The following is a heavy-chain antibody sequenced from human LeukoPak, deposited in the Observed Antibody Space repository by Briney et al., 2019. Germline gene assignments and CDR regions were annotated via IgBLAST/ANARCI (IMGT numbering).Heavy chain of an antibody. D-gene: IGHD5-18*01. CDR3: ARGRGYSYGIVDY. J-gene: IGHJ4*02. CDR2: IYTSGST. Sequence: PSETLSLTCTVSGGSISSGSYYWSWIRQPAGKGLEWIGRIYTSGSTNYNPSLKSRVTISVDTSKNQFSLKLSSVTAADTAVYYCARGRGYSYGIVDYWGQGTLVTVSS. CDR1: GGSISSGSYY. V-gene: IGHV4-61*02.